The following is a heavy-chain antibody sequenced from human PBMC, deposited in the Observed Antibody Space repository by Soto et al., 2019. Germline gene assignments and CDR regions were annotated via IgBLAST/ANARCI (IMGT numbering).Heavy chain of an antibody. Sequence: QVQVVQSGAEVKKPGASVKVSCKTSGYFFNDYHMHWVRKAPGQGLEWMGWINPKNGDTNNAQKLQDRVTMTRDTSISTVYIELSRLTSDDTALYYCAREAGASNIAAELLDPWGQRTLVTVSS. CDR2: INPKNGDT. CDR3: AREAGASNIAAELLDP. CDR1: GYFFNDYH. V-gene: IGHV1-2*02. J-gene: IGHJ5*02. D-gene: IGHD2-2*01.